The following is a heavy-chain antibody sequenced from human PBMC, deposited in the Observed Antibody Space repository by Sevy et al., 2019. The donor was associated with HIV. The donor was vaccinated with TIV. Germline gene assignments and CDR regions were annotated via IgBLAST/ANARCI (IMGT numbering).Heavy chain of an antibody. V-gene: IGHV3-9*01. Sequence: GGSLRLSCAASGFTFEDFAMHWVRQAPGGGLEWVSGISWSSANIAYADSVKGRFTISRDNSKNTLYLQMNSLRAEDTAVYYCAKGRQLVSGRFGTYFDSWGQGTLVTVSS. D-gene: IGHD6-13*01. CDR2: ISWSSANI. CDR3: AKGRQLVSGRFGTYFDS. CDR1: GFTFEDFA. J-gene: IGHJ4*02.